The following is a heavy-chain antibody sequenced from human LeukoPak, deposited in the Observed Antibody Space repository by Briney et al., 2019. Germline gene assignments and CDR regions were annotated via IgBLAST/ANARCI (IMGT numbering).Heavy chain of an antibody. CDR1: GGSFNDYD. Sequence: SETLSLTCSVYGGSFNDYDWSWVRQAPGRGLQWIGEINESGATNCDPSLKSRLTISVDTSKNQFSLKLSSVTAADTAVYYCAREDSGGTGTLHIWGQGTMVTVSS. CDR3: AREDSGGTGTLHI. D-gene: IGHD2-15*01. V-gene: IGHV4-34*01. J-gene: IGHJ3*02. CDR2: INESGAT.